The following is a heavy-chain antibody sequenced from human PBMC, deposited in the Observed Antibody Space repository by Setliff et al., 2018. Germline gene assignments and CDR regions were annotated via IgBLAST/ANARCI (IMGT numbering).Heavy chain of an antibody. CDR3: ARETTMTYYFYYMDV. Sequence: SSETLSLTCTVSGGSIRSSTHYWGWIRQPPGKGLEWIGTIYYSGLTYYTPSLRSRATISVDTSKNRFSLQLSSVTAADTAVYYCARETTMTYYFYYMDVWGKGTTVTVSS. CDR1: GGSIRSSTHY. J-gene: IGHJ6*03. V-gene: IGHV4-39*02. CDR2: IYYSGLT. D-gene: IGHD4-17*01.